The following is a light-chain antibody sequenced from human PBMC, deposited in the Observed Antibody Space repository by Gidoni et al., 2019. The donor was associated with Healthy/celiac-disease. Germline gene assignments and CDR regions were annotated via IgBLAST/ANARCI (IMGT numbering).Light chain of an antibody. J-gene: IGLJ1*01. CDR3: SSYTSSSTLYV. CDR1: SSDVGGYNY. Sequence: QSALTQPASVSVSPGQSITISCTGTSSDVGGYNYVSWYQQHQGKAPKLMIYEVSNRPSAVSNRFSGSKSGNTASLTISGLQAEDEADYYCSSYTSSSTLYVFGTGTKVTVL. V-gene: IGLV2-14*01. CDR2: EVS.